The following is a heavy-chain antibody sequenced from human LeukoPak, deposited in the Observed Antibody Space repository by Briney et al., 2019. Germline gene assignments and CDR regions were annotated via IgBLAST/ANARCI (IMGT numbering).Heavy chain of an antibody. D-gene: IGHD5-24*01. J-gene: IGHJ4*02. Sequence: EASVKVSCKASGYTFTSYGISWVRQAPGQGLEWMGWISAYTVNTKYAQKLQGRVTMTTDTSTSTAYMELRSLRSDDTAVYYCARVRDGYNPYFGYWGQGTLVTVSS. CDR2: ISAYTVNT. V-gene: IGHV1-18*01. CDR3: ARVRDGYNPYFGY. CDR1: GYTFTSYG.